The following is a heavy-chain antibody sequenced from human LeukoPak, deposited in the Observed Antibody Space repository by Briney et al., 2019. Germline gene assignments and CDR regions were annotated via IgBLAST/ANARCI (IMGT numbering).Heavy chain of an antibody. J-gene: IGHJ4*02. CDR1: GYIFTSYG. V-gene: IGHV1-18*01. CDR3: ARDYPVISAPGASDF. CDR2: ISVYNGDT. Sequence: GASVKVSCKASGYIFTSYGISWVRQAPGQGLEWMGWISVYNGDTTYAQKLQGRVTLTTDTSTTTAYMELRSLRYDDTAVYYCARDYPVISAPGASDFWGQGTPVTVSS. D-gene: IGHD4-23*01.